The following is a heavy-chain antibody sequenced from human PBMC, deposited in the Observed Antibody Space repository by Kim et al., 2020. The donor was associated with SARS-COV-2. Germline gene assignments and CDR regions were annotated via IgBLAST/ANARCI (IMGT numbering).Heavy chain of an antibody. CDR1: GYTFTSYY. CDR2: INPSGGST. D-gene: IGHD6-13*01. V-gene: IGHV1-46*01. J-gene: IGHJ4*02. Sequence: ASVKVSCKASGYTFTSYYMHWVRQAPGQGLEWMGIINPSGGSTSYAQKFQGRVTMTRDTSTSTVYMELSSLRSEDTAVYYCAREGGLIAAAGTGFDYWGQGTLVTVSS. CDR3: AREGGLIAAAGTGFDY.